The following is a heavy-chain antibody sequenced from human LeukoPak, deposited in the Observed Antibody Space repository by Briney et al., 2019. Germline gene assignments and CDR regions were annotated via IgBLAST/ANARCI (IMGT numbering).Heavy chain of an antibody. CDR1: GFTFGSPW. CDR3: AKGSRVAFDFWSGYPDY. J-gene: IGHJ4*02. Sequence: GGSLRLSCAASGFTFGSPWMHWVRQAPGKGLEWVAVISYDGSNKYYADSVKGRFTISRDNSKNTLYLQMNSLRAEDTAVYYCAKGSRVAFDFWSGYPDYWGQGTLVTVSS. CDR2: ISYDGSNK. D-gene: IGHD3-3*01. V-gene: IGHV3-30*18.